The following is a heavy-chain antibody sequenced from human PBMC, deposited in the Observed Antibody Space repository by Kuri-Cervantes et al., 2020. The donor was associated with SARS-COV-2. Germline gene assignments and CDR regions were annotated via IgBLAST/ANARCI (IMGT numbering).Heavy chain of an antibody. V-gene: IGHV3-74*01. CDR2: INSDGSST. CDR1: GFTFSSYW. Sequence: GESLKISWAASGFTFSSYWMSWVRQAPGKGLVWVSRINSDGSSTSYADSVKGRFTISRDNAKNTLYLQMNSLRAEDTAVYYCARDRTILDYFDYWGQGTLVTVSS. D-gene: IGHD3-9*01. J-gene: IGHJ4*02. CDR3: ARDRTILDYFDY.